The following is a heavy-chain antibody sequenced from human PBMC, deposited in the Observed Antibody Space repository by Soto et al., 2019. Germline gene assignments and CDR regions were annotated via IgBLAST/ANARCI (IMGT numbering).Heavy chain of an antibody. CDR2: IFSDNER. Sequence: GSGPTLVNPTETLTLTCTVSGFSLTTGKMGVSWICQPPGKALEWLAHIFSDNERSYSTSLQGRLTISKDTSGSQVVLSMTNVDPVDTATYYCARMNVDSYQFYYAMDVWGQGTTVTAP. D-gene: IGHD4-17*01. J-gene: IGHJ6*02. CDR3: ARMNVDSYQFYYAMDV. CDR1: GFSLTTGKMG. V-gene: IGHV2-26*01.